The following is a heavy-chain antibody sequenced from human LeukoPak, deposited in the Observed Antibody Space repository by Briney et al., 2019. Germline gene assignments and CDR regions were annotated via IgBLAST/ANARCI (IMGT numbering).Heavy chain of an antibody. CDR2: ISDSGGTT. D-gene: IGHD2-2*01. J-gene: IGHJ4*02. V-gene: IGHV3-23*01. CDR3: VKSSDGSTSFDQ. Sequence: GGSLRLSCVAPGFTFRTYAMSWVRQAPGKGLEWVSGISDSGGTTYYVDSVKGRFTISRDNSKNTLYLQINSLRAEDMALYYCVKSSDGSTSFDQWGQGTLVTVSS. CDR1: GFTFRTYA.